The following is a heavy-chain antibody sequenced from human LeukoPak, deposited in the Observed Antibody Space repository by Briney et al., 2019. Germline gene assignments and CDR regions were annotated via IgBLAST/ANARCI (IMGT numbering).Heavy chain of an antibody. V-gene: IGHV3-30*03. D-gene: IGHD1-20*01. Sequence: PGRSLRLSCAASGFTFSSYGMHWVRQAPGKGLEWVAVISYDGSNKYYADSVKGRFTISRDNSKNPLYLQMNSLRAEDTAVYYCAIPANCNVGYWGQGTLVTVSS. J-gene: IGHJ4*02. CDR1: GFTFSSYG. CDR2: ISYDGSNK. CDR3: AIPANCNVGY.